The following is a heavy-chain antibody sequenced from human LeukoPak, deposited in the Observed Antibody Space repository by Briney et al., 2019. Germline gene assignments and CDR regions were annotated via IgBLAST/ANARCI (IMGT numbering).Heavy chain of an antibody. V-gene: IGHV4-59*12. D-gene: IGHD3-22*01. CDR1: GGSITDYY. CDR2: ISYSGST. CDR3: ARVDYYDSSGYSEGAWFDP. J-gene: IGHJ5*02. Sequence: SETLSLTCTVSGGSITDYYWSWIRQPPGGGLEWIGYISYSGSTTYNPSLKSRVSISVDTSRNQCSLNLSSVTAADTAVYYCARVDYYDSSGYSEGAWFDPWGQGALVTVSS.